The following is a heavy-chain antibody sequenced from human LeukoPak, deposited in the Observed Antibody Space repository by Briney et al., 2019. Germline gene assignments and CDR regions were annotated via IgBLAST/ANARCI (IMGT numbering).Heavy chain of an antibody. V-gene: IGHV1-69*05. CDR1: GGTFSSYA. D-gene: IGHD6-13*01. CDR3: ARVPPLAAAGRFDP. CDR2: IIPIFGTA. Sequence: ASVKVSCKASGGTFSSYAISWVRQALGQGLEWMGGIIPIFGTANYAQKFQGRVTITTDESTSTAYMELSSLRSEDTAVYYCARVPPLAAAGRFDPWGQGTLVTVSS. J-gene: IGHJ5*02.